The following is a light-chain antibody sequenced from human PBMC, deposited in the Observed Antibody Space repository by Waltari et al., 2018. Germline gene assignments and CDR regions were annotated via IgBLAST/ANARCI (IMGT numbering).Light chain of an antibody. J-gene: IGKJ5*01. Sequence: DIVMTQSPASLTVTPGEPASISCRSSQSLLDNNEYNYLDWYLQKPGQSPQILIYVGSNRASGVPDRFSGSGSGTDVTLKISRVEAEDAGVYYCMEALQSVTFGQGTRLEIK. CDR2: VGS. V-gene: IGKV2-28*01. CDR3: MEALQSVT. CDR1: QSLLDNNEYNY.